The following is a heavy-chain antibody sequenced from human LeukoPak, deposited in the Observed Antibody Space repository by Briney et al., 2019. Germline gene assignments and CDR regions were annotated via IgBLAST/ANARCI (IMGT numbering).Heavy chain of an antibody. J-gene: IGHJ4*02. D-gene: IGHD3-3*01. CDR2: ITGSSYSI. CDR3: AKESENDFWSGSYFDL. V-gene: IGHV3-21*01. Sequence: GGSLRLSCAASGFTFSSYSMNWVRQAPGKGLEWVSSITGSSYSIYYADSVKGRFTISRDNAKNSLYLQMNSLRAEDTAMHYCAKESENDFWSGSYFDLWGQGSLVIVSS. CDR1: GFTFSSYS.